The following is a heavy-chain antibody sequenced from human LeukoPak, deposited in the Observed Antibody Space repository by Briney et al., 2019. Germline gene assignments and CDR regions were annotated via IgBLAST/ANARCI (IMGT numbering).Heavy chain of an antibody. Sequence: PGGSLRLSCAGSGFTFSNYGMTWVRQAPGKGLEWIGSIHYSGTTYYNPSLKSRVTISIDTSNNQFSLKLSSVTAADTAVYYCARGTPYNPWGQGTLVTVSS. V-gene: IGHV4-39*07. CDR1: GFTFSNYG. J-gene: IGHJ5*02. D-gene: IGHD4-11*01. CDR3: ARGTPYNP. CDR2: IHYSGTT.